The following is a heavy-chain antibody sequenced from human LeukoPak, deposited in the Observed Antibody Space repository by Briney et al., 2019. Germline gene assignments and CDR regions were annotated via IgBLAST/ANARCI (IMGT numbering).Heavy chain of an antibody. V-gene: IGHV4-4*02. CDR2: IYHSGNT. CDR1: GGSISSSNW. J-gene: IGHJ5*02. Sequence: SETLSLTCSVSGGSISSSNWWSWVRQPPGKGLEWIGEIYHSGNTNYNPSLKSRVTISVDKSKNQFSLKLNSVTAADTAVYYCARESSGYSGYAYHWGQGTLVTVSS. D-gene: IGHD5-12*01. CDR3: ARESSGYSGYAYH.